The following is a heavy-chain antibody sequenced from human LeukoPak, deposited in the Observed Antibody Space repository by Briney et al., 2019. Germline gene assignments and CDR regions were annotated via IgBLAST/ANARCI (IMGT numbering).Heavy chain of an antibody. J-gene: IGHJ4*02. V-gene: IGHV3-64*01. CDR2: ITSNGDKT. D-gene: IGHD1-26*01. CDR3: ARGGATTLFYY. Sequence: GGSLRLSCAASGFTFSSYAMHWVRQAPGKGLEYVSAITSNGDKTYYGNSVKGRFTISRGNSKNTLYLQMGSLSIEDVAVYYCARGGATTLFYYWGQGTLVTVSS. CDR1: GFTFSSYA.